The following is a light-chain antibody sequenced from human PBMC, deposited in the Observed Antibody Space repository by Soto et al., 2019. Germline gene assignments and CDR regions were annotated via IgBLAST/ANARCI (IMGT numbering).Light chain of an antibody. CDR1: RSVSSY. V-gene: IGKV3-11*01. CDR2: HAS. J-gene: IGKJ5*01. Sequence: EIVFTQCQATLGLSPGEAATLSCRAPRSVSSYLAWYQQKPGQAPRLXIYHASSRATGIPERVSGSGSGTDFTLTISSLAPEDFEVYYCQQRRSWQVTFGQGTRLEIK. CDR3: QQRRSWQVT.